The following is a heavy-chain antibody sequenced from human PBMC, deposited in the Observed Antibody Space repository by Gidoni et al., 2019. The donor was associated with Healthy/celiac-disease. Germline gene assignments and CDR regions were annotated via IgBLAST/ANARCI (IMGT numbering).Heavy chain of an antibody. CDR3: ARGYYDILTGTWFDP. J-gene: IGHJ5*02. CDR1: GYTFTGYY. CDR2: INPNSGGT. V-gene: IGHV1-2*06. Sequence: QVQLVQSGAEVKKPGASVKVSCKASGYTFTGYYMHWVRQAPGQGLEWMGRINPNSGGTNYAQKFQGRVTMTRDTSISTAYMELSRLRSDDTAVYYCARGYYDILTGTWFDPWGQGTLVTVSS. D-gene: IGHD3-9*01.